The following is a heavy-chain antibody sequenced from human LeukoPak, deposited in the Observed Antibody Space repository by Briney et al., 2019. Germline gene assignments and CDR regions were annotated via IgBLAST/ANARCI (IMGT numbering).Heavy chain of an antibody. J-gene: IGHJ4*02. CDR1: GFTFRSYW. V-gene: IGHV3-7*01. CDR3: ARGRGSGWYYFDY. CDR2: IKQDGSEE. Sequence: GGSLRLSCAASGFTFRSYWMSWVRQAPGKGLEWVANIKQDGSEECYVDSVKGRFTISRDNAKSSLYLQMNTLRAEDTAVYYCARGRGSGWYYFDYWGQGTLVTVSS. D-gene: IGHD6-19*01.